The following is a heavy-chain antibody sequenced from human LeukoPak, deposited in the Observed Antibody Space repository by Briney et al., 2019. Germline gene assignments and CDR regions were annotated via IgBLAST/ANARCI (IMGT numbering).Heavy chain of an antibody. CDR1: GYTLTSYG. CDR3: AAVGGVRSSSYFDY. Sequence: ASVKVSCKASGYTLTSYGISWVRQAPGQGLEWMGWISAYNGNTNYAQKLQGRVTMTTDTSTSTAYMELRSLRSDDTAVYYCAAVGGVRSSSYFDYWGQGTLVTVSS. V-gene: IGHV1-18*01. J-gene: IGHJ4*02. D-gene: IGHD3-16*01. CDR2: ISAYNGNT.